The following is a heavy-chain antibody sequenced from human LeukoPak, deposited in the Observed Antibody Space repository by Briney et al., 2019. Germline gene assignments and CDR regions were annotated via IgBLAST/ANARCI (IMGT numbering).Heavy chain of an antibody. Sequence: GGSLRLSCAASGFKFRVYGMHWVRQAPGKGLEWVAAVSFEGSNDYYADSVKGRFTISRDNAKNSLYLQMNSLRAEDTAVYYCAKFRLSNYDILTGYYYYFDYWGQGTLVTVPS. CDR2: VSFEGSND. CDR3: AKFRLSNYDILTGYYYYFDY. J-gene: IGHJ4*02. D-gene: IGHD3-9*01. CDR1: GFKFRVYG. V-gene: IGHV3-30*18.